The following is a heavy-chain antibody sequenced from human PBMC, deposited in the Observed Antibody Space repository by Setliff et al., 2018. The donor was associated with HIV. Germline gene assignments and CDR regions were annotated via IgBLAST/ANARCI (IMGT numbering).Heavy chain of an antibody. CDR3: ARGRASWSANAG. Sequence: SVKVSCKTSGDTLSSYAITWVRQAPGQGLEWMGRIIPIFGTADYAQKLQGRVTLTADESTSIAYMELNSLRSEDTAVYYCARGRASWSANAGWGQGTRGAVSS. V-gene: IGHV1-69*13. CDR2: IIPIFGTA. J-gene: IGHJ4*02. CDR1: GDTLSSYA. D-gene: IGHD3-3*01.